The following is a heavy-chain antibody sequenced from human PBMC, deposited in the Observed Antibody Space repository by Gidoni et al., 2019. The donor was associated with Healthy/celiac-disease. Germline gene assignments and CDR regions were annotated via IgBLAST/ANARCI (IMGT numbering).Heavy chain of an antibody. J-gene: IGHJ6*02. Sequence: EVQLVESGGGLVKPGGSLRLSCAASGFPFSSYSMNWVRQAPGKGLEWVSSISSSSSYIYYADSVKGRFTISRDNAKNSLYLQMNSLRAEDTAVYYCARDWHITMIVGYGMDVWGQGTTVTVSS. CDR1: GFPFSSYS. V-gene: IGHV3-21*01. CDR3: ARDWHITMIVGYGMDV. D-gene: IGHD3-22*01. CDR2: ISSSSSYI.